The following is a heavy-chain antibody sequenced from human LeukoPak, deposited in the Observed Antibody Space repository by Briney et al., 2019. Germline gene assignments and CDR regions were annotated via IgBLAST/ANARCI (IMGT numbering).Heavy chain of an antibody. V-gene: IGHV5-51*01. D-gene: IGHD2-15*01. Sequence: GDSLKISCKCSGYSFTSYWFGWVRQLPGKGLEWMGIIYPGDSDTRYSPSFQGQVTISADKSISTAYLQWSSLKASDTAMYYCASRGSYDAFDIWGQGTMVTVSS. CDR1: GYSFTSYW. CDR2: IYPGDSDT. CDR3: ASRGSYDAFDI. J-gene: IGHJ3*02.